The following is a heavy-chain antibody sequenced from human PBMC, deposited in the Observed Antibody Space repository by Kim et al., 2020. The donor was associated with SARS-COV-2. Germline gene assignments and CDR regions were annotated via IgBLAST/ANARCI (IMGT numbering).Heavy chain of an antibody. V-gene: IGHV3-7*01. CDR3: ARDAAAGT. Sequence: GSEKYYVDSVKGRFTISRDNAKKSLYLQMNSLRAEDTAVYYCARDAAAGTWGQGTLVTVSS. D-gene: IGHD6-13*01. J-gene: IGHJ5*02. CDR2: GSEK.